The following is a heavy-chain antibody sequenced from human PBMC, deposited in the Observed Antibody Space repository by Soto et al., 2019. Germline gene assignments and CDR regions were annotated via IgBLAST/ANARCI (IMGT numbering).Heavy chain of an antibody. CDR3: ARVRSCTFGACYFYDH. CDR2: IYPCDSDT. V-gene: IGHV5-51*01. J-gene: IGHJ4*01. Sequence: GAYLKISWKGSGYNFRTSWIAWVRQMPGKGLQWMGIIYPCDSDTRYNPALQGQVTISVDESASTAYLQWSSLKASDTATYYCARVRSCTFGACYFYDHWGQGTKVAVSS. D-gene: IGHD2-8*01. CDR1: GYNFRTSW.